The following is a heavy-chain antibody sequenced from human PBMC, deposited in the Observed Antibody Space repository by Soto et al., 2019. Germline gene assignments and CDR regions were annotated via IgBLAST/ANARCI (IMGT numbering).Heavy chain of an antibody. CDR2: IYYSGST. CDR1: GGTIRNYY. J-gene: IGHJ4*02. CDR3: ARGLRYFAWLPSSEY. V-gene: IGHV4-59*01. D-gene: IGHD3-9*01. Sequence: SLTLRLTCTVSGGTIRNYYCRRITNPKGKGLEWIGYIYYSGSTNYNPSLKSRVTISVDTSKNQFSQKLSSVTDADTAVYYSARGLRYFAWLPSSEYRGQGTLVTVSS.